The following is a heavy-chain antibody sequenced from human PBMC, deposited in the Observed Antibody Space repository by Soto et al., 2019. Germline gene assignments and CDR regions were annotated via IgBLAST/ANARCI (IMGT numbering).Heavy chain of an antibody. J-gene: IGHJ6*03. D-gene: IGHD3-10*01. V-gene: IGHV4-59*08. CDR3: ARLSWYRSGSYYAYYYYYMDV. CDR1: GGSIGSYY. CDR2: LYSRRRT. Sequence: SETLCLTCTVAGGSIGSYYGSWIRQPQGKGRECIRYLYSRRRTTYPPSLMTRVTISLDTSKTHFSLKLSSVTAADTAVYYCARLSWYRSGSYYAYYYYYMDVWGKGTTVTVSS.